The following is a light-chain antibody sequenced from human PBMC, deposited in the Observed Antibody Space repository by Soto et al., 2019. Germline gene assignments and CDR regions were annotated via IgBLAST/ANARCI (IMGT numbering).Light chain of an antibody. CDR2: GNT. CDR3: LSFDSSLSVV. J-gene: IGLJ2*01. Sequence: QSVLTQPPSVSGAPGQRVTISCTGSSSNIGAGYDEHWYQQLPGRAPKLLIYGNTNRPSGVPDRFSGSKSGTSASLAITGLQAEDEADYCCLSFDSSLSVVFGGGTQLTVL. V-gene: IGLV1-40*01. CDR1: SSNIGAGYD.